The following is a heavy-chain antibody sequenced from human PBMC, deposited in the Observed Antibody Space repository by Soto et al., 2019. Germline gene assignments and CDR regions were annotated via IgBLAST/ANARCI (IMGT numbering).Heavy chain of an antibody. V-gene: IGHV1-8*01. D-gene: IGHD3-10*01. CDR2: MNPNSGNT. CDR3: ARGHYYGSGSGGYFDL. CDR1: RYTFTSYD. Sequence: QVQLVQSGAEVKKPGASVKVSCKASRYTFTSYDINWVRQATGQGLEWMGWMNPNSGNTGYAQKFQGRVTMTRNTSISTAYMELSSLRSEDTAVYYCARGHYYGSGSGGYFDLWGRGTLVTVSS. J-gene: IGHJ2*01.